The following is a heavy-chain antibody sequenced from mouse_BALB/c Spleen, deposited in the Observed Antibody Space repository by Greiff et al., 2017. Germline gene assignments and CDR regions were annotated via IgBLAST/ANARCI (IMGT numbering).Heavy chain of an antibody. CDR2: ISTYSGNT. Sequence: QVQLQQSGPELVRPGVSVKISCKGSGYTFTDYAMHWVKQSHAKSLEWIGVISTYSGNTNYNQKFKGKATMTVDKSSSTAYMDLARLTSEDSAIYYCAREVLRGYAMDYWGQGTSVTVSS. D-gene: IGHD1-1*01. J-gene: IGHJ4*01. V-gene: IGHV1-67*01. CDR1: GYTFTDYA. CDR3: AREVLRGYAMDY.